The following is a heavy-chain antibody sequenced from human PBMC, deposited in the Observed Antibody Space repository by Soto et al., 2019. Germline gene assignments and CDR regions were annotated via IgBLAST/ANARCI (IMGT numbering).Heavy chain of an antibody. CDR1: GYSFTSLD. J-gene: IGHJ4*02. CDR3: ARGVSAGVDY. D-gene: IGHD1-26*01. V-gene: IGHV1-8*01. Sequence: QVQLVQSGAEVREPGASVKVSCKASGYSFTSLDINWVRQTAGQGLEWRGWMQPSTVRTGYAQKFQGRVTMTRDTSINTAYMELTTLTSDDTAFYYCARGVSAGVDYWGQGNLVTVSS. CDR2: MQPSTVRT.